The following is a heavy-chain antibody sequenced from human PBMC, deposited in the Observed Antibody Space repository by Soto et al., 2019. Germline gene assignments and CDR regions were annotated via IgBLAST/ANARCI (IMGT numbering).Heavy chain of an antibody. J-gene: IGHJ2*01. CDR3: ARSPILYGDYASWYFDL. V-gene: IGHV4-59*01. CDR1: GDSIRSYD. D-gene: IGHD4-17*01. Sequence: QVQLQESGPGLVKPSETLSLTCTVSGDSIRSYDWSWIRQPPGKGLEWVGYVYDSGSTNYNPSLKSRVAISVDASKNQFSLKFTSVTAADMAVYFCARSPILYGDYASWYFDLWGRGTLVNVS. CDR2: VYDSGST.